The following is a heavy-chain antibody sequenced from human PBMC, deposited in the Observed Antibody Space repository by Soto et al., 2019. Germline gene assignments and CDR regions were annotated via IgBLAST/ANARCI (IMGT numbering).Heavy chain of an antibody. CDR1: DFIFSNYH. D-gene: IGHD3-16*01. V-gene: IGHV3-21*02. CDR3: AGSYGPADS. CDR2: MSSGGDNV. Sequence: EVQLVESGGGLVKPGGSLRLSCAASDFIFSNYHMNWIRQAPGKGLEWVSSMSSGGDNVYYTASVNGRFTISRDNAKNSLFLQMNSLRAEDTAVYYCAGSYGPADSWGQGTLVTVSS. J-gene: IGHJ5*01.